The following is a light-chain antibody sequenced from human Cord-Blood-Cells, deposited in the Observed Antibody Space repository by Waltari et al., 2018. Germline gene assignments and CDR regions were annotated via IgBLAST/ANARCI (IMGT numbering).Light chain of an antibody. V-gene: IGLV2-14*01. CDR2: DVS. J-gene: IGLJ2*01. Sequence: QSALTPPASVSGSPGQSTPISCTATSSDVGGYNYVPWYQQPPGKAPNRMIYDVSNRPSGVSNRFSGSKSGNTASLTISGLQAEDEADYYCSSYTSSSTVVFGGGTKLTVL. CDR3: SSYTSSSTVV. CDR1: SSDVGGYNY.